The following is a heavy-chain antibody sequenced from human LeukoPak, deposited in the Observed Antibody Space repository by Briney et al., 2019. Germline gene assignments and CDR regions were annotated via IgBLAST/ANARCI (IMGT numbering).Heavy chain of an antibody. D-gene: IGHD2-2*01. V-gene: IGHV4-4*07. J-gene: IGHJ3*02. CDR3: ARSRCSSISCASRGAFDI. Sequence: NPPETLSLTCNVSGGSISNYYWSWIRQPAGKGLELIGRIYTSGSTNYNPSLKSRVTMSVDTSKNQFSLKLSSVTAADTAVYYCARSRCSSISCASRGAFDIWGQGTMVTVSS. CDR1: GGSISNYY. CDR2: IYTSGST.